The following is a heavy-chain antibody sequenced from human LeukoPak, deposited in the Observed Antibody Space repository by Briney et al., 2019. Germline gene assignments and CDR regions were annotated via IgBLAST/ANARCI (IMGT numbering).Heavy chain of an antibody. V-gene: IGHV3-7*01. CDR2: ISPDGSAE. CDR1: GFTFSSYS. CDR3: ANQAYSQFDY. J-gene: IGHJ4*02. D-gene: IGHD4-11*01. Sequence: GGSLRLSCAASGFTFSSYSMNWVRQAPGKGLELVANISPDGSAEDYVDSVRGRFAISRDNAKRSLYLQMNSLSPEDTAVYYCANQAYSQFDYWGQGTLVSVSS.